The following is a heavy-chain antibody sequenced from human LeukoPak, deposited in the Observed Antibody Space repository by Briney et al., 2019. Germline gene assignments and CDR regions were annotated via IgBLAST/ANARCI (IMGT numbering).Heavy chain of an antibody. J-gene: IGHJ3*02. D-gene: IGHD2-21*02. V-gene: IGHV4-59*08. CDR2: MYYNGSP. Sequence: SETLSLTCTVSGGSISRSYWSWIRQPPGKGLEWIGYMYYNGSPNYSPSLRSRATMSVVTSKNQFLLRLTSVTAADTALYFCARGTLTASMKAFDIWGQGTMVTVSS. CDR1: GGSISRSY. CDR3: ARGTLTASMKAFDI.